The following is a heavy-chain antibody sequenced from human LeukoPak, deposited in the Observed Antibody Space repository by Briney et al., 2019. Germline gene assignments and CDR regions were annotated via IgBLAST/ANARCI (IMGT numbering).Heavy chain of an antibody. V-gene: IGHV1-46*01. CDR2: INPSGGDT. Sequence: ASVTDSCTASGYTFTSYYMHWVRQAPGQGLEWMGIINPSGGDTSYAQKFQGRLTMTRDTSTNTVYMELTSLRSEDTAVYCCAREVMDNLRFDYWGQRWLVTVSS. J-gene: IGHJ4*02. CDR3: AREVMDNLRFDY. D-gene: IGHD1-14*01. CDR1: GYTFTSYY.